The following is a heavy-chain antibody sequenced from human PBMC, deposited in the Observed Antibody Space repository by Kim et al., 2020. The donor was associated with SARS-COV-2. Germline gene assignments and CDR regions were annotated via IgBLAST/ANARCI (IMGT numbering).Heavy chain of an antibody. J-gene: IGHJ3*02. D-gene: IGHD3-10*01. V-gene: IGHV1-69*02. Sequence: FQGRVTITADKSTSTAYMELSSLRSEDTAVYYCARCITMVRGVIYPCAFDIWGQGTMVTVSS. CDR3: ARCITMVRGVIYPCAFDI.